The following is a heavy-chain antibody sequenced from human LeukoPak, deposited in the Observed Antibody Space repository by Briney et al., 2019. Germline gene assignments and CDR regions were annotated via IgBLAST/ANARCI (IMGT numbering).Heavy chain of an antibody. V-gene: IGHV3-30*04. D-gene: IGHD3-22*01. CDR2: ILYDGTMQ. Sequence: PGGSLRLSCAASGFTFSSYALHWVRQAPGKGLEWVGVILYDGTMQYYADSVKGRFIISRDNSRNTLYLQMNTLKPEDTAVYYCARDPRGPTGYDSSARDSIDYWGQGTLVTVSS. J-gene: IGHJ4*02. CDR1: GFTFSSYA. CDR3: ARDPRGPTGYDSSARDSIDY.